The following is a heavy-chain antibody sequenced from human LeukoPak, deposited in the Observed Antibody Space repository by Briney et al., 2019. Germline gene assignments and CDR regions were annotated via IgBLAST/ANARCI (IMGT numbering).Heavy chain of an antibody. Sequence: GGSLRLSCAASGFTFSSYSMNWVRQAPGKGLEWVSSISSSSSYIYYADSVKGRFTISRDNAKNSLYLQMNSLRAEDTAVYYCARDPGYDSGNDAFDIWGQGTMVTVSS. D-gene: IGHD3-22*01. CDR1: GFTFSSYS. V-gene: IGHV3-21*01. J-gene: IGHJ3*02. CDR2: ISSSSSYI. CDR3: ARDPGYDSGNDAFDI.